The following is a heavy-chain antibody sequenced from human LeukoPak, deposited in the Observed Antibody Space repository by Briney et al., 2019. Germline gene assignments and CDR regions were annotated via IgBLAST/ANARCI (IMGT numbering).Heavy chain of an antibody. J-gene: IGHJ3*02. V-gene: IGHV3-48*01. CDR3: FGTPKDILTGYYRIGAFDI. Sequence: GGSLRLSCAASGFTFSSYEMNWVRQAPGKGLEWVSYISSSSSTKKYADSVKGRFTISRDNAKNSLYLQMNSLRAEDTAVYYCFGTPKDILTGYYRIGAFDIWGQGTMVTVSS. CDR1: GFTFSSYE. CDR2: ISSSSSTK. D-gene: IGHD3-9*01.